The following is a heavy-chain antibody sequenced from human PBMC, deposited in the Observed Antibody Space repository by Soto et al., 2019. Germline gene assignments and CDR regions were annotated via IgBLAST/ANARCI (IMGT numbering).Heavy chain of an antibody. CDR2: IYSSGNT. CDR1: GGSIGSGGYY. V-gene: IGHV4-31*03. CDR3: AGEGDGTDYHLGYYFQGIDV. D-gene: IGHD3-10*01. Sequence: SETLSLTCTVSGGSIGSGGYYWSWIRQPPGKGLEWIGYIYSSGNTYYNPALKSRVIISIDTSKNEFSLKVSSVTAADTAVYYCAGEGDGTDYHLGYYFQGIDVWGQGTTVTVYS. J-gene: IGHJ6*02.